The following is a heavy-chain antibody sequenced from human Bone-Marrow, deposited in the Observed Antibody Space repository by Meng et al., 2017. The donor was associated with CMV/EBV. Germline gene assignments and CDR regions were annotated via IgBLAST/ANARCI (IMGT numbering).Heavy chain of an antibody. CDR2: INHSGST. CDR3: ARVSKDYPHYYYYGMDV. D-gene: IGHD3-16*01. J-gene: IGHJ6*02. CDR1: GGSFCGYY. Sequence: SETLSLTCAVYGGSFCGYYWSWIRQPPGKGLEWIGEINHSGSTNYNPSLKSRVTIVVDTSKNQFSLKLNSVTAADTAVYYCARVSKDYPHYYYYGMDVWGQGTTVTVSS. V-gene: IGHV4-34*01.